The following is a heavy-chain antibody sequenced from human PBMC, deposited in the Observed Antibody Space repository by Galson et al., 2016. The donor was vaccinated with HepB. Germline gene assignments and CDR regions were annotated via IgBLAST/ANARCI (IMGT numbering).Heavy chain of an antibody. CDR3: AAEMSIVGESLF. Sequence: SLRLSCAASGFTFNYYTMNWVRQAPGKGLEWVSSISSSSDYIYYADSVKGRFTISRDNAKNSLYLQMNSLRAEDTAVYYCAAEMSIVGESLFWGQGTLVTVSS. J-gene: IGHJ4*02. CDR2: ISSSSDYI. CDR1: GFTFNYYT. V-gene: IGHV3-21*01. D-gene: IGHD1-26*01.